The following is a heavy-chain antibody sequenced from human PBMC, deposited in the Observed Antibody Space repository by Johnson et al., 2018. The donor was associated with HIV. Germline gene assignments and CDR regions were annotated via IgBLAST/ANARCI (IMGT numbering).Heavy chain of an antibody. Sequence: VQLVESGGGLVQPGGSLRLSCAASGFTVSSNYMTWVRQAPGKGLEWVSGMNWNGVSTGYADSVKGRFTISRDNAKNSLYLQMNSLRAEDTALYYCARDLDNWNPDAFDIWGQGTMVTVSS. CDR2: MNWNGVST. CDR3: ARDLDNWNPDAFDI. CDR1: GFTVSSNY. V-gene: IGHV3-20*04. J-gene: IGHJ3*02. D-gene: IGHD1-20*01.